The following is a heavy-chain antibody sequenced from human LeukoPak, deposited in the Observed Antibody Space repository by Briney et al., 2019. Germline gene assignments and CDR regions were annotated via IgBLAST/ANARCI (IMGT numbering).Heavy chain of an antibody. CDR2: IYTSGST. D-gene: IGHD1/OR15-1a*01. CDR3: ARDLGLEQETDFGWFDP. J-gene: IGHJ5*02. Sequence: SETLSLTCTVSGGSISSGSYYWSWIRQPAGKGLEWIGRIYTSGSTNYNPSLKSRVTISVDTSKNQFSVKLSSVPAADTAVYYCARDLGLEQETDFGWFDPWGQGTLVTVSS. V-gene: IGHV4-61*02. CDR1: GGSISSGSYY.